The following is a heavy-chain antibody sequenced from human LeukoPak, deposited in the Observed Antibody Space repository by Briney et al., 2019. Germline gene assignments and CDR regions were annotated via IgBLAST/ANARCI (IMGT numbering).Heavy chain of an antibody. CDR2: IYPDDSDT. D-gene: IGHD6-19*01. Sequence: GESLKISCQGSGYNFNTYWLAWVRQMPGKGLEWMGIIYPDDSDTRYSPSFQGQVTISADKSITTAYLQWSSLKASDTAIYCCARRAGSLWYFDVWGRGTLVTVSS. J-gene: IGHJ2*01. CDR1: GYNFNTYW. CDR3: ARRAGSLWYFDV. V-gene: IGHV5-51*01.